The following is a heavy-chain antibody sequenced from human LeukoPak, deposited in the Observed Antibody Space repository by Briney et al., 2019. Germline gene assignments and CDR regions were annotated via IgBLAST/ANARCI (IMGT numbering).Heavy chain of an antibody. D-gene: IGHD3-3*01. CDR2: IYYSGST. CDR3: AREHQNDFWSGPRSGFGP. Sequence: PSQTLSLTCTVSGGSISSYYWSWIRQPPGKGLEWIGYIYYSGSTNYNPSLKSRVTISVDTSKNQFSLKLSSVTAADTAVYYCAREHQNDFWSGPRSGFGPWGQGTLVTVSS. CDR1: GGSISSYY. V-gene: IGHV4-59*01. J-gene: IGHJ5*02.